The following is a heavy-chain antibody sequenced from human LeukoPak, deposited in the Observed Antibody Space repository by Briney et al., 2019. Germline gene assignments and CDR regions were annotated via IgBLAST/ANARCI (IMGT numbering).Heavy chain of an antibody. Sequence: GGSLRLSCTASGFTFGDYAMSWLRQAPGKGLEWVGFIRSKAYGGTTEYAESVKGRFTIARDDSKRIVYLQMNSLKTEDTAVYYCVADYYHYLDVWGKGTTVTVSS. V-gene: IGHV3-49*03. CDR2: IRSKAYGGTT. D-gene: IGHD2-15*01. CDR1: GFTFGDYA. J-gene: IGHJ6*03. CDR3: VADYYHYLDV.